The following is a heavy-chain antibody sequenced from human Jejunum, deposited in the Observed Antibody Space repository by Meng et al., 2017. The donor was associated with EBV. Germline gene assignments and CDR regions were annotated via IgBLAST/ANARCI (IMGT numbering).Heavy chain of an antibody. CDR2: ICFSDYT. CDR1: GGSISSSIYC. V-gene: IGHV4-39*01. CDR3: AMGPDYAKSGY. D-gene: IGHD4-17*01. Sequence: LQLQGAGPGLVKTSETLSLTCTVSGGSISSSIYCWGWIRQPPGKGLEWIGSICFSDYTYHNPSLKSRVAISADTSKNQFSLSLTSVTAADTAVYYCAMGPDYAKSGYWGQGTLVTVSS. J-gene: IGHJ4*02.